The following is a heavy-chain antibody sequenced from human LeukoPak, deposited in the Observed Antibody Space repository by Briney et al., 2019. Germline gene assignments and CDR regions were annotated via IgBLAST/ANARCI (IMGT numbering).Heavy chain of an antibody. Sequence: PGGSLTLSCAASGFTFSSYSTNWVRQAPGRGVEWVSYISSSSSTIYYADSVKGRFTVSRDNAKNSLYLQMNSLRDEDTAVYYCARSNRKDYGDYDPPYYYGMDVWGQGTTVTVSS. CDR2: ISSSSSTI. D-gene: IGHD4-17*01. CDR3: ARSNRKDYGDYDPPYYYGMDV. CDR1: GFTFSSYS. J-gene: IGHJ6*02. V-gene: IGHV3-48*02.